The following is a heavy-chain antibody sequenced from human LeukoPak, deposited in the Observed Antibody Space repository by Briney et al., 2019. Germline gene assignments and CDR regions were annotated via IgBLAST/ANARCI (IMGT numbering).Heavy chain of an antibody. CDR2: ISAYNSNT. V-gene: IGHV1-18*01. Sequence: ASVRVSCKAAGQSSPTYSFGWVRQAPGQGLEWMGWISAYNSNTLYAQKFQDRVTMTTDTSTNTAYLDVRSLTSDDTGVYYCARARLAVPGTVWFDPWGQGTLVTVSS. J-gene: IGHJ5*02. CDR1: GQSSPTYS. D-gene: IGHD6-19*01. CDR3: ARARLAVPGTVWFDP.